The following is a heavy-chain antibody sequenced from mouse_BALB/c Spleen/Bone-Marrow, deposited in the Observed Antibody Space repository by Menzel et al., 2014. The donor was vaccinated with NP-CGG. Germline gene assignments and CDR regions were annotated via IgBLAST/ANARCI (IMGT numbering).Heavy chain of an antibody. D-gene: IGHD1-1*01. Sequence: QVHLQQSGAELVKPGASVKLSCEASGYTFTNYWMHWVNQRPGQGLEWIGEINPTNGRSNYNEKFKSKATLTVDKSSSTAYMQLSSLTSEDSAVYYCARRGDYYGAMDYWGQGTSVTVSS. CDR2: INPTNGRS. J-gene: IGHJ4*01. CDR1: GYTFTNYW. CDR3: ARRGDYYGAMDY. V-gene: IGHV1S81*02.